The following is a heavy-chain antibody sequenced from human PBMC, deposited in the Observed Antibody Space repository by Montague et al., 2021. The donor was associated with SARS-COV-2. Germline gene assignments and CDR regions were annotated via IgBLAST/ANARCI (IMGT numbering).Heavy chain of an antibody. Sequence: CAISGDSVSSNSATWNWIRQSPSRGLEWLGRTYYRSKWFNDYSVSVSSRITIDPDTSKNVFSLHLRSVTPEDTAVYFCARTTALAASADGLDVWGPGTLISVSS. J-gene: IGHJ3*01. V-gene: IGHV6-1*01. CDR2: TYYRSKWFN. D-gene: IGHD1-1*01. CDR3: ARTTALAASADGLDV. CDR1: GDSVSSNSAT.